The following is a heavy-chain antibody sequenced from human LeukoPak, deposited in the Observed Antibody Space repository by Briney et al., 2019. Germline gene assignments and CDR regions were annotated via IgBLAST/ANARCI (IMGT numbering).Heavy chain of an antibody. CDR3: ARRLTTRSYYFDY. V-gene: IGHV4-59*01. J-gene: IGHJ4*02. D-gene: IGHD3-16*01. CDR1: GGSISSDY. CDR2: IYYSGTT. Sequence: PSETLSLTCTVSGGSISSDYWSWIRQPPGKGLEWIGDIYYSGTTNYNSSLKSRVTISVDTSKNQFSLRLSSVTAAYTALYYCARRLTTRSYYFDYWGQGTLVTVSS.